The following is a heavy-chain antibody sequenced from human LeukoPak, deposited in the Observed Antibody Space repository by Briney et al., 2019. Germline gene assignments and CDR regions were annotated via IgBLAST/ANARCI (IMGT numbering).Heavy chain of an antibody. CDR2: IKNKVDGGTA. CDR1: GFTFSNAW. Sequence: GGSLRLSCAASGFTFSNAWMSWVRQAPGKGLEWIGLIKNKVDGGTADYAAPVKGRFTISRDDSENTLYLQMNSLKIEDTAVYYCATSHNWKYGGVHYSGQGTLVTVSS. J-gene: IGHJ4*02. CDR3: ATSHNWKYGGVHY. V-gene: IGHV3-15*01. D-gene: IGHD1-7*01.